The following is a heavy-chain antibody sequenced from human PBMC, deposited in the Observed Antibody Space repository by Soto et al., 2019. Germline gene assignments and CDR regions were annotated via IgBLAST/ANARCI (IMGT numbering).Heavy chain of an antibody. V-gene: IGHV3-74*01. CDR1: GFTFSSYW. CDR2: INSDGSST. CDR3: ARDTILWFGESCYYYGMDV. Sequence: GGSLRLSCAASGFTFSSYWMHWVRQAPGKGLVWVSRINSDGSSTSYADSVKGGFTISRENAKNTLYLQMNSLRAEDTAVYYCARDTILWFGESCYYYGMDVWGQGTTVTVSS. D-gene: IGHD3-10*01. J-gene: IGHJ6*02.